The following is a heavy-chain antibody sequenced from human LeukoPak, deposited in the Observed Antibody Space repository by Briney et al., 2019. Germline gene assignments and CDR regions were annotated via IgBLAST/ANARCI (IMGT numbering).Heavy chain of an antibody. Sequence: GGSLRLSCAASGFTFSSYSMNWVRQAPGKGLEWVSSISGSSSYIYYADSVKGRFTISRDNAKNSLYLQMNSLRAEDTAVYYCARSIAAAGTDFDYWGQGTLVTVSS. CDR3: ARSIAAAGTDFDY. J-gene: IGHJ4*02. CDR2: ISGSSSYI. V-gene: IGHV3-21*01. D-gene: IGHD6-13*01. CDR1: GFTFSSYS.